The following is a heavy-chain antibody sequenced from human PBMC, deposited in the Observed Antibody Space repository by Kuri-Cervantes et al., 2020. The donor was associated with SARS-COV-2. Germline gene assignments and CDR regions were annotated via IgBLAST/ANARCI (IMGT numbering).Heavy chain of an antibody. CDR3: ARGLRVYYYYYGMDV. V-gene: IGHV4-59*12. CDR1: GGSISSYY. Sequence: SETLSLTCTVSGGSISSYYWSWIRQPPGKGLEWIGYIYYSGSTNYNPSLKSRVTISVDTSKNQFSLKLSSVTAADTAVYYCARGLRVYYYYYGMDVWGQGTTVTVSS. D-gene: IGHD3-16*01. J-gene: IGHJ6*02. CDR2: IYYSGST.